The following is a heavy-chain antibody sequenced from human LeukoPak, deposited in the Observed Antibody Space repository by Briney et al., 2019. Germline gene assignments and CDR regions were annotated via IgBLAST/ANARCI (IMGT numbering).Heavy chain of an antibody. Sequence: PSETLSLTCTVSRGSISTYYWGWIRQPPGEGLEWIGYIYSSGITNYNPSLKSRVTISADTSQNHFSLELSSVTAADTAVYYCTKVRFYDGSGSYYFDFWGQGTLVTVSS. CDR1: RGSISTYY. V-gene: IGHV4-59*01. D-gene: IGHD3-10*01. CDR3: TKVRFYDGSGSYYFDF. CDR2: IYSSGIT. J-gene: IGHJ4*02.